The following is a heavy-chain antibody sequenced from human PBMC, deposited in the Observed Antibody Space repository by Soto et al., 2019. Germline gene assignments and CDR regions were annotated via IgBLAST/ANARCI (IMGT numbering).Heavy chain of an antibody. Sequence: GGSLRLSCEASGFTFKTAWMAWVRQAPGKGLEWVGHVTTGGPTHYAAPVQGRPAIPRADSKNTAHLQMNILRAEDTAVYYCATDLPTEGAGEFDYWGQGAPVTVSS. D-gene: IGHD1-26*01. CDR1: GFTFKTAW. CDR3: ATDLPTEGAGEFDY. V-gene: IGHV3-15*01. CDR2: VTTGGPT. J-gene: IGHJ4*02.